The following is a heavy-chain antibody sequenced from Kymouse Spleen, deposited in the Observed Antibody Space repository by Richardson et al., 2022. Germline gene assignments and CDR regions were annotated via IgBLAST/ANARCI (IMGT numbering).Heavy chain of an antibody. CDR2: IYYSGST. CDR1: GGSISSSSYY. V-gene: IGHV4-39*01. J-gene: IGHJ4*02. CDR3: ARQGMVRGVMDY. Sequence: QLQLQESGPGLVKPSETLSLTCTVSGGSISSSSYYWGWIRQPPGKGLEWIGSIYYSGSTYYNPSLKSRVTISVDTSKNQFSLKLSSVTAADTAVYYCARQGMVRGVMDYWGQGTLVTVSS. D-gene: IGHD3-10*01.